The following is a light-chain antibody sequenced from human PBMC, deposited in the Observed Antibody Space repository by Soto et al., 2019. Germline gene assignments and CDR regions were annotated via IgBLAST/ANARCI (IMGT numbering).Light chain of an antibody. CDR3: QHYGNSPPYT. CDR2: GAS. V-gene: IGKV3-20*01. Sequence: EIVLTQSPDPLSLSPGERATLSCRASQSVSSTYLAWYHHKPGQAPRLLIYGASRRATGVPDRFSGSGSGTDFTLTINRLEPEDFAVYYCQHYGNSPPYTFGQGTKLEIK. J-gene: IGKJ2*01. CDR1: QSVSSTY.